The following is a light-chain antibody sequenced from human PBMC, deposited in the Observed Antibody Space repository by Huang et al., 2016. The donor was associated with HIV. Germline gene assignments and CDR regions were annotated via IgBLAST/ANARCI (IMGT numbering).Light chain of an antibody. V-gene: IGKV3-11*01. CDR2: DAS. Sequence: EIVLTQSPATLSLSPGDGATLSCRASQSISNSLAWYHQRPGQAPRLLIYDASNRAAGIPARFSGSGSGTDFTLTISSLEPEDFAVYYCQQRSNWPPLTFGGGTKVEIK. CDR1: QSISNS. CDR3: QQRSNWPPLT. J-gene: IGKJ4*01.